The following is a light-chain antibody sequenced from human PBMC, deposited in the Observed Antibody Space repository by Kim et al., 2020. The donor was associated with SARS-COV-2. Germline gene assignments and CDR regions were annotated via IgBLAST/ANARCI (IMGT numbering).Light chain of an antibody. V-gene: IGKV3-20*01. CDR3: QQYGSSPWT. CDR2: GAS. Sequence: PGERAPPSSRASPSVRSSYLAWYQQKPGQAPRLLIYGASSRATGIPDRFSGSGSGTDFTLTISRLEPEDFAVYYCQQYGSSPWTFGQGTKVDIK. CDR1: PSVRSSY. J-gene: IGKJ1*01.